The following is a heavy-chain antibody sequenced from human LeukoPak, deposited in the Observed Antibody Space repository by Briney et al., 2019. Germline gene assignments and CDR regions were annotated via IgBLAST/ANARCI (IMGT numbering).Heavy chain of an antibody. CDR3: ESAGY. V-gene: IGHV4-39*01. CDR2: IYYSGST. CDR1: GGSISGNTYY. D-gene: IGHD6-13*01. J-gene: IGHJ4*02. Sequence: SDTLSLTCVVSGGSISGNTYYWDWIRQPPGKGLEWIGSIYYSGSTSYNSSLKSRVAISVDTSKNQFSLKLTSVTAADTAVYYCESAGYWGPGTLVTVSS.